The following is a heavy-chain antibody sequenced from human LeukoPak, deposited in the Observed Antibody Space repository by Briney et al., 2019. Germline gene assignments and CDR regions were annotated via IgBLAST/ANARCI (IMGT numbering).Heavy chain of an antibody. CDR1: GFTFSDYA. V-gene: IGHV3-23*01. CDR2: NSGSGKST. Sequence: TGGSLRLSCAASGFTFSDYAMSWIRQAPGKGLEWVSANSGSGKSTYYADSVKGRFTISRDNSKNTLYLQMNSLRAEDTAVYYCAKRGMTTIKEGFDYWGQGTLVTVSS. J-gene: IGHJ4*02. D-gene: IGHD5-24*01. CDR3: AKRGMTTIKEGFDY.